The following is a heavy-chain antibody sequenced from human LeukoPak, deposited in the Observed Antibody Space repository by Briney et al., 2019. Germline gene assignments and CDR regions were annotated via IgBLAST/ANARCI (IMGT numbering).Heavy chain of an antibody. CDR3: AGDMLGLRDSYYYGMDV. V-gene: IGHV4-59*01. CDR1: GGSISSYY. Sequence: PSATLSLTCTVSGGSISSYYWSWIRQPPGKGLEWIGYIYYSGSTNYNPSLKSRVTISVDTSKNQFSLKLSSVTAADTAVYYCAGDMLGLRDSYYYGMDVRGKGTTVTVSS. CDR2: IYYSGST. J-gene: IGHJ6*04. D-gene: IGHD4-17*01.